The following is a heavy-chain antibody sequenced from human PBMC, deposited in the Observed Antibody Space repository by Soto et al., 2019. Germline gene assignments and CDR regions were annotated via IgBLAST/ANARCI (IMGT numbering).Heavy chain of an antibody. CDR3: ATVVVPAAMRGYNYYYMDV. V-gene: IGHV1-18*01. Sequence: ASVKVSFKASGYTFTSYGISWVRQAPGQGLEWMGWISAYNGNTNYAQKLQGRGTMTTDTSTSTAYMEQRSLRSDDTAVYYCATVVVPAAMRGYNYYYMDVWGKGTMVTVSS. J-gene: IGHJ6*03. CDR2: ISAYNGNT. CDR1: GYTFTSYG. D-gene: IGHD2-2*01.